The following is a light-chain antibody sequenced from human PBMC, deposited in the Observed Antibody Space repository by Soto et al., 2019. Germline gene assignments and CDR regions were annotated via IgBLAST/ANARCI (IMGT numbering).Light chain of an antibody. V-gene: IGKV1-39*01. Sequence: DIPMTQSPSSLSASVGDRVTITCRASQSINAYLNWYLHKPGKAPKLLIFAASTLQSGVPTRFSGSGSGTDFTLIISSLQPDDFGTYYCQQSFRTPLTFGGGTKVE. CDR2: AAS. J-gene: IGKJ4*01. CDR3: QQSFRTPLT. CDR1: QSINAY.